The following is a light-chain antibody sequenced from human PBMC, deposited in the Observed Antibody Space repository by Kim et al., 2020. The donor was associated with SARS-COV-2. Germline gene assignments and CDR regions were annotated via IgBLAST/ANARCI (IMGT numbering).Light chain of an antibody. CDR1: KLGDKY. V-gene: IGLV3-1*01. CDR2: QDS. CDR3: QAWDSSTAV. Sequence: SVSPGQTASITCSGDKLGDKYGWWYQQKPGQSPVLVIYQDSKRPSGIPERFSGSNSGNTATLTISGTQAMDEADYYCQAWDSSTAVFGTGTKVTVL. J-gene: IGLJ1*01.